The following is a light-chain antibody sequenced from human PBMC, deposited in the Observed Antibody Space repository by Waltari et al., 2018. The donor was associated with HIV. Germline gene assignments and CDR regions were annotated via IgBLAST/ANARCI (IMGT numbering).Light chain of an antibody. Sequence: EIMIPQSPPTLSVSPGQRVTLSCRASQSISAKVAWYQQRPGQAPRLLIYEAATRPTGIPARFSGSGSGTEFTLTISSLQSEDFATYFCQQYDSGPRGITFGQGTMLEIK. J-gene: IGKJ2*01. V-gene: IGKV3-15*01. CDR2: EAA. CDR3: QQYDSGPRGIT. CDR1: QSISAK.